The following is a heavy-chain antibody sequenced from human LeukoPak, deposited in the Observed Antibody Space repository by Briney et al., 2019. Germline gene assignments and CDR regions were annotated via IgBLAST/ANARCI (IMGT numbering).Heavy chain of an antibody. CDR2: INPNGGGT. CDR3: ARDPSGSWQWFDF. V-gene: IGHV1-46*01. D-gene: IGHD1-26*01. J-gene: IGHJ4*02. Sequence: ASVKVSCKASGYSFTSLYMHWVRQGPGQGLEWMGVINPNGGGTSYGQKFQGRVTMTRDTSTSTVYMELSSLRSEDTGVFYCARDPSGSWQWFDFWGQGTLVTVSS. CDR1: GYSFTSLY.